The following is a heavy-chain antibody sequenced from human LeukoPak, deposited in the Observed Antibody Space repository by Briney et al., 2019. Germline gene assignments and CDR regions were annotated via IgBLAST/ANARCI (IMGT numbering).Heavy chain of an antibody. Sequence: GASVKVSCKASGYAFTSYDINWVRQATGQGLEWMGWMNPNSGNTGYAQKFQGRVTMTRNTSISTAYMELSSLRSEDTAVYYCARGLFGYYYMDVWGKGTTVTVSS. CDR1: GYAFTSYD. V-gene: IGHV1-8*01. CDR3: ARGLFGYYYMDV. J-gene: IGHJ6*03. D-gene: IGHD3-10*02. CDR2: MNPNSGNT.